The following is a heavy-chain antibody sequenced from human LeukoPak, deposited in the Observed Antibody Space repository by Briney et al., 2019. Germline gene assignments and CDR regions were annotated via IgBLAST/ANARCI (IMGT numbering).Heavy chain of an antibody. CDR2: ISGSGGST. CDR1: GFTFSSYA. D-gene: IGHD6-19*01. Sequence: PGGSLRLSCAASGFTFSSYAMSWVRQAPGKGLEWVLAISGSGGSTYYADSVKGRFTISRVNSKNTPYLQMNSLRAEDTAVYYCAKDDRVAGIRFDPWGQGTLVTVSS. V-gene: IGHV3-23*01. CDR3: AKDDRVAGIRFDP. J-gene: IGHJ5*02.